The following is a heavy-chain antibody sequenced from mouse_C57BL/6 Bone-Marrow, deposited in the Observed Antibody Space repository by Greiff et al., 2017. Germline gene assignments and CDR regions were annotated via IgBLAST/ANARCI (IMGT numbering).Heavy chain of an antibody. Sequence: EVKLVESGGGLVQPGESLKLSCESNEYEFPSYDMSWVRKTPEKRLELVAAINSDGGSTYYPDTMERRFIISRDNTKQTLYLQMSSLSSEDTALYYCARQVYYYGSGPYWYFDVWGTGTTVTVSS. V-gene: IGHV5-2*01. CDR1: EYEFPSYD. CDR2: INSDGGST. J-gene: IGHJ1*03. CDR3: ARQVYYYGSGPYWYFDV. D-gene: IGHD1-1*01.